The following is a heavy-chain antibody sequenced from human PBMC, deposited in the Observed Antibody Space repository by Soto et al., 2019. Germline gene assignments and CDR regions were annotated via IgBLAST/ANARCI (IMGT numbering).Heavy chain of an antibody. CDR2: IYYIGTT. Sequence: SETLSLTCTVSGGSISSRTYYWGWIRPPPGKGLEWIGTIYYIGTTYYNASLKSRVTISVDTSKNQFSLKLSSVTAADTAVYYCARHVPGNHYYYLDVWGKGTTVTVSS. D-gene: IGHD1-1*01. J-gene: IGHJ6*03. CDR3: ARHVPGNHYYYLDV. V-gene: IGHV4-39*01. CDR1: GGSISSRTYY.